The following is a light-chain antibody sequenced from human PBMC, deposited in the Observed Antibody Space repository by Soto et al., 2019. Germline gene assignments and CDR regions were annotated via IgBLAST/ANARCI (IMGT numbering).Light chain of an antibody. CDR2: DVS. CDR3: GAYTRTSTLV. V-gene: IGLV2-14*01. CDR1: SSDVGGYNY. J-gene: IGLJ2*01. Sequence: QSVLTQPASVSGSPGQSVAISCTGTSSDVGGYNYVSWYQQYPGKVPKLMIYDVSTRPSGVSDRFSGSKSGNTASLTISGRQAEDEADYYCGAYTRTSTLVFGGGTKLTV.